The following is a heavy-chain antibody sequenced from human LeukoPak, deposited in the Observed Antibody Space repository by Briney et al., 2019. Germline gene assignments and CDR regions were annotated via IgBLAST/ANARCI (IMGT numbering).Heavy chain of an antibody. V-gene: IGHV4-4*02. CDR1: GGSISSSNW. CDR3: ARGGDIVVVPAAHGAFDI. J-gene: IGHJ3*02. D-gene: IGHD2-2*01. CDR2: IYHSGST. Sequence: PSETLSLTCAVSGGSISSSNWWSWVRQPPGKGLEWIGEIYHSGSTNYNPSLKSRVTISVDKSKNQFSLKLSSVTAADTAVYYCARGGDIVVVPAAHGAFDIWGQGTMVTVSS.